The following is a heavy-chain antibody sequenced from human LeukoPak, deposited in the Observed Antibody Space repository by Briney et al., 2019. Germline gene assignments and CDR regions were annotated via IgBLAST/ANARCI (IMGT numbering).Heavy chain of an antibody. CDR1: GYTFTSYG. CDR3: ARGGRFRYPIAAAGRFDY. CDR2: ISAYNGNT. Sequence: GASVKVSCKASGYTFTSYGISWVRQAPGQGLEWMGWISAYNGNTNYAQKLQGRVTMTTDTSTSTAYMELRSLRSDDTAVYYCARGGRFRYPIAAAGRFDYWGQGTLVTVSS. V-gene: IGHV1-18*01. D-gene: IGHD6-13*01. J-gene: IGHJ4*02.